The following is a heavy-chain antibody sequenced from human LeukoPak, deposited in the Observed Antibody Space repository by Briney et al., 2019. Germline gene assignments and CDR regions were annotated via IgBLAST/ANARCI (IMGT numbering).Heavy chain of an antibody. CDR3: ATLLYSLRVFDP. CDR1: GYTLTELS. Sequence: GASVKVSCKFSGYTLTELSMHWVRQAPGKGLEWMGGFDPEDGETIYAQKFQGRVTMTEDTSTDTAYMELSSLRSEDTAVYYCATLLYSLRVFDPWGQGTLVTVSS. V-gene: IGHV1-24*01. CDR2: FDPEDGET. J-gene: IGHJ5*02. D-gene: IGHD5/OR15-5a*01.